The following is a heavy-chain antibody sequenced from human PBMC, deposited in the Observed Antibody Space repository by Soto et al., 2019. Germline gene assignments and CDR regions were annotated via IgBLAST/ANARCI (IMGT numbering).Heavy chain of an antibody. CDR1: GDSISSGDYY. CDR2: IHYSGTT. D-gene: IGHD4-17*01. CDR3: ARPADYGELDY. J-gene: IGHJ4*02. V-gene: IGHV4-30-4*01. Sequence: SETLSLTCTVSGDSISSGDYYWSWVRQSPGKGLEWIGCIHYSGTTNYNPSLKSRLTVSIDTSKSQVSLRLSSVTAADTAVYYCARPADYGELDYWGQGTLVTVSS.